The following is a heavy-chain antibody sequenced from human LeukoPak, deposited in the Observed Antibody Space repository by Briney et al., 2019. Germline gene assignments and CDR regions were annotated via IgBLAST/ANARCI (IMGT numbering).Heavy chain of an antibody. J-gene: IGHJ4*02. CDR1: GFTFTSYA. V-gene: IGHV3-23*01. D-gene: IGHD2-15*01. CDR2: LSFSGRGP. Sequence: GGSLRLSCAASGFTFTSYAMTWVRQAPGKGLEWVSSLSFSGRGPHYADAVKGRFTISRDNFKNTLYPQMNSLSAEDTAVYYCAKETDDVSGPLFDSWGQGTLVSVSS. CDR3: AKETDDVSGPLFDS.